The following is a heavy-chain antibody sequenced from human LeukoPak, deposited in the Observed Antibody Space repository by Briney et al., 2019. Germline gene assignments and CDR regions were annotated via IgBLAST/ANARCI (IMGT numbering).Heavy chain of an antibody. J-gene: IGHJ6*03. Sequence: SVKVSCKPSGYPFGGHYINWVRHGPGQGLEWMGWIIPIFGTANYAQKFQGRVTITADESTSTAYMELSSLRSEDTAVYYCARVVMATINYYYYYMDVWGKGTTVTVSS. D-gene: IGHD5-24*01. V-gene: IGHV1-69*13. CDR2: IIPIFGTA. CDR3: ARVVMATINYYYYYMDV. CDR1: GYPFGGHY.